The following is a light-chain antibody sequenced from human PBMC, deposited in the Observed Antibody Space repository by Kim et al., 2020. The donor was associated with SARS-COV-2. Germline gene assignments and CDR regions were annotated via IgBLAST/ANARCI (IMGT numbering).Light chain of an antibody. Sequence: IEMTQSPSSLAAPVGDRITIACRASQSIGTRMNWYQQRPGKAPKLLIYAAATLQSGVPSRFSGAGSETDFTLTITSLQPEDFATYYCHQRFSTPWLSFGGGTKLEI. J-gene: IGKJ4*01. CDR3: HQRFSTPWLS. V-gene: IGKV1-39*01. CDR2: AAA. CDR1: QSIGTR.